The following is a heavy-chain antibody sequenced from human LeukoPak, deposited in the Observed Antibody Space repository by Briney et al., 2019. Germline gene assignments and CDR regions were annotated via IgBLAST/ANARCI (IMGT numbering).Heavy chain of an antibody. CDR1: GGSFSGYY. CDR2: IYHSGST. Sequence: SETLSLTCAVHGGSFSGYYWSWIRQPPGKGLEWIGSIYHSGSTYYNPSLKSRVTMSVDTSKNQFSLNLSSVTGADTAVYYCARNRYYYGSGSYGVPNWFDPWGQGTLVTVSS. CDR3: ARNRYYYGSGSYGVPNWFDP. V-gene: IGHV4-34*01. J-gene: IGHJ5*02. D-gene: IGHD3-10*01.